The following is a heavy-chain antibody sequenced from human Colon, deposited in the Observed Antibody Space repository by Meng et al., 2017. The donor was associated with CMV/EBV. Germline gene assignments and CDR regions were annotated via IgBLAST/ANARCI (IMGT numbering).Heavy chain of an antibody. Sequence: SETLSLTCTVSGGSVSSGSYYWSWIRQPPGKGLEWIGYIYYSGSTNYNPSLKSRVTISRDNAKNTLYLQMNSLRAEDTAVYYCAKWESLPLIYSSSYYFDYWGQGTLVTVSS. CDR2: IYYSGST. J-gene: IGHJ4*02. D-gene: IGHD6-6*01. V-gene: IGHV4-61*01. CDR3: AKWESLPLIYSSSYYFDY. CDR1: GGSVSSGSYY.